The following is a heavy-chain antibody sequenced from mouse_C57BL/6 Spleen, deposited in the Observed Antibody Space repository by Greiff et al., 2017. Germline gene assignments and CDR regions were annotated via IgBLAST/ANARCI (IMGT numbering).Heavy chain of an antibody. CDR2: ISSGGSYT. J-gene: IGHJ4*01. CDR1: GFTFSSYG. V-gene: IGHV5-6*01. Sequence: EVKLVESGGDLVKPGGSLKLSCAASGFTFSSYGMSWVRQTPDKRLEWVATISSGGSYTYYPDSVKGRFTISRDNAKNTLYLQMSSLKSEDTAMYYSARQAPRAMGDWGKGTSVTASS. CDR3: ARQAPRAMGD.